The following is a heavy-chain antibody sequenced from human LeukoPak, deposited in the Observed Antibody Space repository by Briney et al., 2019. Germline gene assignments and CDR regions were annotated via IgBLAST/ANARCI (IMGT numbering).Heavy chain of an antibody. Sequence: ASVKVSCTASGYTFTSYGISWVRQAPGQGLEWMGWISAYNGNTNYAQKLQGRVTMTTDTSTSTAYMELRSLRSDDTAVYYCARDIAVVVPAAMLKRFDYWGQGTLVTVSS. J-gene: IGHJ4*02. CDR3: ARDIAVVVPAAMLKRFDY. D-gene: IGHD2-2*01. V-gene: IGHV1-18*01. CDR2: ISAYNGNT. CDR1: GYTFTSYG.